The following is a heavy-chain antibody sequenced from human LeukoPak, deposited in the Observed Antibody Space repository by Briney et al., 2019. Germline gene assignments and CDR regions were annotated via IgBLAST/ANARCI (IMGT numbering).Heavy chain of an antibody. V-gene: IGHV4-59*01. CDR3: AAYYDSSGTMGSIDY. D-gene: IGHD3-22*01. CDR1: GGSISSYY. CDR2: IYYSGST. J-gene: IGHJ4*02. Sequence: KPSETLSLTCTVSGGSISSYYWSWIRQPPGKGLEWIGYIYYSGSTNYNPSLKSRVTISVDTSKNQFSLKPSSVTAADTAVYYCAAYYDSSGTMGSIDYWGQGTLVTVSS.